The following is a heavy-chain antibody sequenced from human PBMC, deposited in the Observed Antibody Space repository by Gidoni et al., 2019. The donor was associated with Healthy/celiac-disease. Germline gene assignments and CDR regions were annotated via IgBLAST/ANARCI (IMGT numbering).Heavy chain of an antibody. J-gene: IGHJ4*02. CDR1: GFTFSTYG. Sequence: QVQLVESGGGVVQPGRSLRRSCAASGFTFSTYGMHWVRQAPGKGLEWVAVIWYDGSDKYYSDSVKGRFTISRDNSRNTLYLQMNSLRAEDTAVYYCARDRVYYFDYWGQGTLVTVSS. V-gene: IGHV3-33*01. D-gene: IGHD6-13*01. CDR3: ARDRVYYFDY. CDR2: IWYDGSDK.